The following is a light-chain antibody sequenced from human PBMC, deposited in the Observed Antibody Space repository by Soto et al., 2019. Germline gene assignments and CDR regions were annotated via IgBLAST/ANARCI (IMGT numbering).Light chain of an antibody. CDR2: GND. CDR1: SSDIGSNS. Sequence: QSVLTQPPSASRTPGQRVTIPCSGSSSDIGSNSVNWYQQLPGAAPRLLIYGNDHRPSGVPDRFSASKSGTSASLAISGLRSEDEALYYCSTWSDSLKGWVFGGGTKLTVL. J-gene: IGLJ3*02. CDR3: STWSDSLKGWV. V-gene: IGLV1-44*01.